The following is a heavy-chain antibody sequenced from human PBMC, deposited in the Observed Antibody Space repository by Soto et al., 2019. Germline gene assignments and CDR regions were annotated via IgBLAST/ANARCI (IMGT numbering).Heavy chain of an antibody. CDR2: IIPIIGTA. Sequence: QVQLVQSGAEVKKPGSSVKVSCKASGGTFNNYAISWVRQAPGQGLEWMGGIIPIIGTADYAHKFQGRLAISADESTGTTFMELSSLRYEDTALYYCARGGVDVVATSAFDYWGQGTLVTVSS. V-gene: IGHV1-69*01. CDR3: ARGGVDVVATSAFDY. D-gene: IGHD5-12*01. CDR1: GGTFNNYA. J-gene: IGHJ4*02.